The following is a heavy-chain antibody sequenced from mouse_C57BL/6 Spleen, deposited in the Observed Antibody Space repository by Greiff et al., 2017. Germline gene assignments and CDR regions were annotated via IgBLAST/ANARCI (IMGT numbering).Heavy chain of an antibody. CDR2: IYPGSGST. D-gene: IGHD4-1*01. CDR3: AGEGLTGTGWYFDV. J-gene: IGHJ1*03. CDR1: GYTFTSYW. Sequence: QVQLQQPGAELVKPGASVKLSCKASGYTFTSYWITWVKQRPGQGLEWIGDIYPGSGSTNYNEKFKSKATLTVDTSSSTAYLQLSSLTSEGSAVYYCAGEGLTGTGWYFDVWGTGTTVTVSS. V-gene: IGHV1-55*01.